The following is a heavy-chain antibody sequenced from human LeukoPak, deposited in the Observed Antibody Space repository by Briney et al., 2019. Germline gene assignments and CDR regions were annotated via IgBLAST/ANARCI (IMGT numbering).Heavy chain of an antibody. CDR3: ASGAIASISGSNLEDFWFAP. CDR1: GGSISSSSYY. Sequence: SETLSLTCTVSGGSISSSSYYWGWIRQPPGKGLEWIGEINHSGSTNYNPSLKSRVTISVDTSKNQFSLKLSSVTAADTAVYYRASGAIASISGSNLEDFWFAPWGQGPLVPVSS. CDR2: INHSGST. V-gene: IGHV4-39*07. D-gene: IGHD2-21*01. J-gene: IGHJ5*02.